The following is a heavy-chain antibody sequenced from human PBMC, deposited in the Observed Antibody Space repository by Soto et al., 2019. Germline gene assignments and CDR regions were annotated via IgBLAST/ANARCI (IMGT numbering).Heavy chain of an antibody. CDR1: GFTFSSYG. D-gene: IGHD3-9*01. CDR3: ARDWDYDILTGLVGFDY. CDR2: IWYDGSNK. V-gene: IGHV3-33*01. Sequence: QVQLVESGGGVVQPGRSLRLSCAASGFTFSSYGMHWVRQAPGKGLEWVAVIWYDGSNKYYADSVKGRFTISRDNSKNTLYLQMNSLRAEDTAVYYCARDWDYDILTGLVGFDYWGQGTLVTVSS. J-gene: IGHJ4*02.